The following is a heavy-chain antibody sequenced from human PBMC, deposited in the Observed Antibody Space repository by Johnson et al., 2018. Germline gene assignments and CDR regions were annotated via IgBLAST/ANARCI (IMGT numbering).Heavy chain of an antibody. CDR3: ARVRYPPYGSGRPDYYYYGMDV. D-gene: IGHD3-10*01. V-gene: IGHV4-31*03. CDR2: IYYSGST. CDR1: GGSISSGGYY. J-gene: IGHJ6*02. Sequence: QVQLQESGPGLVKPSQTXSLTCTVSGGSISSGGYYWSWIRQHPGKGLEWIGYIYYSGSTYYNPSLKSRLTISVDTSKNQYSLNLSSVTAADTAVYYCARVRYPPYGSGRPDYYYYGMDVWGQGTTVTVSS.